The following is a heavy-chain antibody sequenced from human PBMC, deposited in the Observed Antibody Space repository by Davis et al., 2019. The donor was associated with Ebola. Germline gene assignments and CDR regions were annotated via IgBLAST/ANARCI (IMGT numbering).Heavy chain of an antibody. D-gene: IGHD2-2*02. V-gene: IGHV3-30-3*01. CDR2: ISYDGSVT. Sequence: GESLKTPCAASGVTFSSFAMHWVRQAPGKGLEWVAVISYDGSVTYHVDSVKGRFTISRDNSKDTLYLQMNTLRAEDTAVYYCAREYTDSSGRRLDYWGQGTLVTVSS. J-gene: IGHJ4*02. CDR3: AREYTDSSGRRLDY. CDR1: GVTFSSFA.